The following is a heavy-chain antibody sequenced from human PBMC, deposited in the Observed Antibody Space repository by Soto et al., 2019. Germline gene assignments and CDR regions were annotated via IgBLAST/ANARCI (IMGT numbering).Heavy chain of an antibody. V-gene: IGHV1-3*01. CDR3: ASSEAGNYYYYYGMDV. J-gene: IGHJ6*02. Sequence: GXSVKVSCKASGSTFTSYAMRWVRQAPGQRLEWMGWINAGNGNTKYSQKFQGRVTITRDTSASTAYMELSSLRSEDTAVYYCASSEAGNYYYYYGMDVWAQGTTVTVSS. D-gene: IGHD6-13*01. CDR1: GSTFTSYA. CDR2: INAGNGNT.